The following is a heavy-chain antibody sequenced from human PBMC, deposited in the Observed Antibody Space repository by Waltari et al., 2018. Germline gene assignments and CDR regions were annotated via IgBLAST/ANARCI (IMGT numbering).Heavy chain of an antibody. Sequence: QVQLVQSGAEVKKPGASVKVSCKASGYTFTGYYMHWVRQAPGKGLEWMGLINPNSGDTNYSQKFQGRVTMTRHTSISTAYLELSRLRSDDTAVYYCARYQSQRDCDYWGQGTLVTVSS. D-gene: IGHD2-2*01. CDR2: INPNSGDT. J-gene: IGHJ4*02. CDR1: GYTFTGYY. V-gene: IGHV1-2*02. CDR3: ARYQSQRDCDY.